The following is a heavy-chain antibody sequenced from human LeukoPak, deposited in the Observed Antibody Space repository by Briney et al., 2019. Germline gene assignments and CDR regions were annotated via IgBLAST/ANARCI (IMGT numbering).Heavy chain of an antibody. D-gene: IGHD2-21*02. V-gene: IGHV3-21*01. CDR1: GFTFSSYS. J-gene: IGHJ4*02. CDR2: MSSSSSYI. CDR3: ARDSGIVVVTAISEVDY. Sequence: PGGSLRLSCAASGFTFSSYSMNWVRQAPGKGLEWVSSMSSSSSYIYYADSVKGRFTISRDNAKNSLYLQMNSLRAEDTAVYYCARDSGIVVVTAISEVDYWGQGTLVTVSS.